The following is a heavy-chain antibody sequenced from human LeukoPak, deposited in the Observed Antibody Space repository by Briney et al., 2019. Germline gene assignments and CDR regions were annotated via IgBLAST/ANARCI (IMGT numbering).Heavy chain of an antibody. Sequence: SETLSLTCTVSGDSISSGGFYWSWIRQPPAKGLEWIGDIYHSGSAYYNPSLKSRVTISVDVTKNQFSLRLSSVTAADTAVYYCARQEGGSNGRLFYWDQGTLVTVSS. CDR3: ARQEGGSNGRLFY. CDR2: IYHSGSA. CDR1: GDSISSGGFY. V-gene: IGHV4-30-2*01. J-gene: IGHJ4*02. D-gene: IGHD2-15*01.